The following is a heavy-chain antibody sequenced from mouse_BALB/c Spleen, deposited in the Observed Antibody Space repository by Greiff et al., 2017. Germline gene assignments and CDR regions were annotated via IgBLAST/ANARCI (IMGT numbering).Heavy chain of an antibody. D-gene: IGHD1-1*01. Sequence: VKLVESGAELVRPGASVTLSCKASGYTFTDYEMHWVKQTPVHGLEWIGAIDPETGGTAYNQKFKGKATLTADKSSSTAYMELRSLTSEDSAVYYCTRKDTTVVAPFDYWGQGTTLTVSS. V-gene: IGHV1-15*01. CDR3: TRKDTTVVAPFDY. J-gene: IGHJ2*01. CDR2: IDPETGGT. CDR1: GYTFTDYE.